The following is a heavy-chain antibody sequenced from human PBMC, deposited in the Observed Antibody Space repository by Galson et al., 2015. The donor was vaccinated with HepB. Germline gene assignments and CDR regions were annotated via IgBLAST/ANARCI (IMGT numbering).Heavy chain of an antibody. V-gene: IGHV3-21*01. Sequence: SLRLSCATSGFTFSSYSMNWVRQAPGKGLEWVSSISSSSSYIYYADSVKGRFTISRDNAKNSLYLQMNSLRAEDTAVYYCARDGAGHWNYGEDYYYYYMDVWGKGTTVTVSS. CDR2: ISSSSSYI. J-gene: IGHJ6*03. D-gene: IGHD1-7*01. CDR1: GFTFSSYS. CDR3: ARDGAGHWNYGEDYYYYYMDV.